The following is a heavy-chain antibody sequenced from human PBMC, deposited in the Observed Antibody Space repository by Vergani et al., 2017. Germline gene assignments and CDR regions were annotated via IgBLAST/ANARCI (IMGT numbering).Heavy chain of an antibody. V-gene: IGHV3-30-3*01. J-gene: IGHJ4*02. Sequence: QVQLVESGGGVVQPGRSLRLSCAASGFTFSSYAMHWVRQAPGKGLEWVAVISYDGSNKYYADSVKGRFTISGDNSKNTLYLQMNSLRAEDTAVYYCAKDPARSGNRLLGGDYWGQGTLVTVSS. CDR2: ISYDGSNK. CDR3: AKDPARSGNRLLGGDY. CDR1: GFTFSSYA. D-gene: IGHD1-26*01.